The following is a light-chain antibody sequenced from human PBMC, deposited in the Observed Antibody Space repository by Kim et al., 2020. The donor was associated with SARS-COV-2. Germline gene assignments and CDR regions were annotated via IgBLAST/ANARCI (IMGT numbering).Light chain of an antibody. Sequence: SITISCTVTSSDVGSYNLVSWYQQHPGKAPKLMIYGVSKRPSGVSNRFSGSKSGNTASLTISGLQAEDEADYYCCSYAGSSTVVFGGGTQLTVL. CDR2: GVS. V-gene: IGLV2-23*02. CDR1: SSDVGSYNL. CDR3: CSYAGSSTVV. J-gene: IGLJ2*01.